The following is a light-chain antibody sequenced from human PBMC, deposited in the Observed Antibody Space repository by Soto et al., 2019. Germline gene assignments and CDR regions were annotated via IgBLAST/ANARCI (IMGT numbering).Light chain of an antibody. V-gene: IGLV2-14*03. J-gene: IGLJ1*01. Sequence: QSALTQPASVSGSPGQSSTISCTGTSSDVGDYSYVSWYQQHPGKAPRLMIYDVSNRPSGVSNRFSGSKSGNTASLTISGLQAEDEADYFCSSYAISSTRVFGTGTKLTVL. CDR3: SSYAISSTRV. CDR1: SSDVGDYSY. CDR2: DVS.